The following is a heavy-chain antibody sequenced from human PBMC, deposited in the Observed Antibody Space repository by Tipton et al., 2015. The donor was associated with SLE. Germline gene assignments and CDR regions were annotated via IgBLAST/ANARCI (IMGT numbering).Heavy chain of an antibody. CDR3: ARGFYYDTSGPSYFDY. Sequence: TLSLTCTVSGGSISSGSYYWSWIRQPAGKGLEWIGRICTSGSTNYNPSLKSRVTMSVDTSKSQFSLKLSSVTAADTAVYYCARGFYYDTSGPSYFDYWGQGTLVTVSS. D-gene: IGHD3-22*01. CDR2: ICTSGST. CDR1: GGSISSGSYY. V-gene: IGHV4-61*02. J-gene: IGHJ4*02.